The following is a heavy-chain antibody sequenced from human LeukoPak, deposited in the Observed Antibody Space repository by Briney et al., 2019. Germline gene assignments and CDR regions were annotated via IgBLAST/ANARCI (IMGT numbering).Heavy chain of an antibody. V-gene: IGHV4-4*07. D-gene: IGHD6-13*01. CDR2: VSSSGTT. Sequence: SETLSLTCTVSGASLSQYFWHWFRHPAGKGLEWIGRVSSSGTTNYNPSLASRVTMSVATSRSQLSLNLSSVASADTALHYFASQEISSSYYGIDYWGQGTLVTVSS. CDR1: GASLSQYF. CDR3: ASQEISSSYYGIDY. J-gene: IGHJ4*02.